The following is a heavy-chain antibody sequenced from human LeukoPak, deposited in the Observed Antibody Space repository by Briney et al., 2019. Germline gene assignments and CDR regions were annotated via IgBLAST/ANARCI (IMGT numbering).Heavy chain of an antibody. CDR3: ASPRIAAAGAPYYYYGMDV. V-gene: IGHV1-46*01. J-gene: IGHJ6*02. D-gene: IGHD6-13*01. Sequence: GASVKVSCKASGYTFTSYYMHWVRQAPGQGLEWMGIINPSGGSTSYAQKFQGRVTMTRDTSTSTVYMELSSLRSEDTAVYYCASPRIAAAGAPYYYYGMDVWGQGTTVTVSS. CDR2: INPSGGST. CDR1: GYTFTSYY.